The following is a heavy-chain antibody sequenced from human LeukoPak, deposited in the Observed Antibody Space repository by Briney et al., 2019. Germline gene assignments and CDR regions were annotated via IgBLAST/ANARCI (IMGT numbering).Heavy chain of an antibody. CDR2: IGPDGRTT. J-gene: IGHJ4*02. CDR3: ARDGSSARGDY. V-gene: IGHV3-74*03. D-gene: IGHD2-2*01. CDR1: GFTLSNYW. Sequence: PGGSLRLSCAASGFTLSNYWMHWVRQTPGKGLMWVSRIGPDGRTTTYADSVKGRFTISRDNAKNTLYLQMNSLRAEDTAVYYCARDGSSARGDYWGQGTLVTVSS.